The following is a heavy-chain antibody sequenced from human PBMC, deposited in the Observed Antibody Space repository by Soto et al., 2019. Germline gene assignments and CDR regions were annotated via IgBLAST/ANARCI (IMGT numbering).Heavy chain of an antibody. CDR1: GYNFTSYY. CDR3: ARDLTGGPTYYDFWSGYSPVDY. D-gene: IGHD3-3*01. V-gene: IGHV1-46*03. Sequence: QVQLVQSGAEVKKPGXSVKVSCKASGYNFTSYYMHWVRQAPGQGLEWMGIIDPSGGSTSYAQKFQGRVSMTRDTSTSTVYMDLSSLRSEDTAVYYCARDLTGGPTYYDFWSGYSPVDYWGLGTLVTVSS. J-gene: IGHJ4*02. CDR2: IDPSGGST.